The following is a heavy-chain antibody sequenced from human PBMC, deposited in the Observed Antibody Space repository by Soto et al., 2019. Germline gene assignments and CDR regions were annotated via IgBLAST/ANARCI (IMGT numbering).Heavy chain of an antibody. CDR3: AKGVIDRGANA. CDR1: GFNFRNFP. Sequence: GGSLRLSCAASGFNFRNFPMTWVRQVPGQGLEYVSSIPSSGEQTFYADSVKGRFSISRDNSKGILHLQMNSLRAEDTAIYHCAKGVIDRGANAWGQGTVVTVSS. CDR2: IPSSGEQT. V-gene: IGHV3-23*01. D-gene: IGHD2-8*01. J-gene: IGHJ5*02.